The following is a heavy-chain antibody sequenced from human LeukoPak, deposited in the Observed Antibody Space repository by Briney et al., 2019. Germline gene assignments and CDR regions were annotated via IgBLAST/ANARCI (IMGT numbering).Heavy chain of an antibody. CDR2: ISSSSSTI. CDR1: GFTFSSYS. J-gene: IGHJ4*02. D-gene: IGHD1-7*01. V-gene: IGHV3-48*01. CDR3: ARVHNWNYGLLYDC. Sequence: GGSLRLSCAASGFTFSSYSMNWVRQAPGKGLEWVSYISSSSSTIYYADSVKGRFTISRDNAKNSLYLQMNSLRAEDTAVYYCARVHNWNYGLLYDCWGQGTLVTVSS.